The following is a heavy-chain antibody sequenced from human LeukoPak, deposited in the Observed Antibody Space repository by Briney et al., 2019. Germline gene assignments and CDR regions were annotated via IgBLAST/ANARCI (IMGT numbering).Heavy chain of an antibody. D-gene: IGHD2-2*01. CDR2: IYYSGST. CDR1: GGSLSSGDYY. CDR3: ASEGYCSSTSCPLDY. V-gene: IGHV4-30-4*01. J-gene: IGHJ4*02. Sequence: SQTLSLTCTVSGGSLSSGDYYWSWIRQPPGKGLEWIGYIYYSGSTYYNPSLKSRVTISVDTSKNQFSLKLSSVTAADTAVYYCASEGYCSSTSCPLDYWGQGTLVTVSS.